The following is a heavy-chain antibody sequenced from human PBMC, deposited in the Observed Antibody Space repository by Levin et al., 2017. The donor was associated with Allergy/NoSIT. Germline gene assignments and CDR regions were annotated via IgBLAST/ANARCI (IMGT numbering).Heavy chain of an antibody. Sequence: PGGSLRLSCAASGFTFSTYAMSWVRQAPGKGLEWVSAISHSGGTTYYADSVKGRFTISRDNSKNTLLLQMNSLRAEDTAVYYCAKDLWIAVVPRSPDYWGQGTVVTVSS. CDR2: ISHSGGTT. D-gene: IGHD6-19*01. J-gene: IGHJ4*02. CDR1: GFTFSTYA. CDR3: AKDLWIAVVPRSPDY. V-gene: IGHV3-23*01.